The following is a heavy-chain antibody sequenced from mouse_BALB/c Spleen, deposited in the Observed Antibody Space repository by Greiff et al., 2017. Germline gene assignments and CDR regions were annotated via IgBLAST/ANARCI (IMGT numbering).Heavy chain of an antibody. J-gene: IGHJ3*01. V-gene: IGHV1-54*03. CDR1: GYAFTNYL. D-gene: IGHD1-1*01. CDR3: AREGVYYGSSYLFAY. CDR2: INPGSGGT. Sequence: VQLQQSGAELVRPGTSVKVSCKASGYAFTNYLIEWVKQRPGQGLEWIGVINPGSGGTNYNEKFKGKATLTADKSSSTAYMQLSSLTSDDSAVYFCAREGVYYGSSYLFAYWGQGTLVTVSA.